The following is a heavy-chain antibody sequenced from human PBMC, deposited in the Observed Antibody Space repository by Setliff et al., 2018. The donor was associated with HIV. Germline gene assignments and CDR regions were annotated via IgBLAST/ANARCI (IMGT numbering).Heavy chain of an antibody. J-gene: IGHJ6*02. D-gene: IGHD4-17*01. CDR3: ARDRYGPNYYGMDV. V-gene: IGHV3-30*02. CDR1: GFIFSSYG. Sequence: GGSLRLSCAASGFIFSSYGMHWVRQAPGKGLEWVAFIRHDGSNKYYADSVKGRFTISRDNSKNTLYLQMNSVRAEDMAVYYCARDRYGPNYYGMDVWGQGTTVTVSS. CDR2: IRHDGSNK.